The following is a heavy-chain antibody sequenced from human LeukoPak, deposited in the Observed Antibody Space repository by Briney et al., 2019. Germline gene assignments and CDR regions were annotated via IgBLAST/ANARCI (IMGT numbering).Heavy chain of an antibody. CDR3: ARGSYYYDSSGYFDY. D-gene: IGHD3-22*01. J-gene: IGHJ4*02. CDR2: IYHSGST. V-gene: IGHV4-30-2*01. CDR1: GGSISSGGYS. Sequence: ASQTLSLNCTVSGGSISSGGYSWSWIRQPPGKGLEWIGYIYHSGSTYYNPSLKSRVTISVDRSKNQFSLKLSSVTAADTAVYYCARGSYYYDSSGYFDYWGQGTLVTVSS.